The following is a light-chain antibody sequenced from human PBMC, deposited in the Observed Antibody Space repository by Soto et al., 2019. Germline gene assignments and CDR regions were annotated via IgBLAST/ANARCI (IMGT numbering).Light chain of an antibody. CDR1: QSVSSSY. CDR3: QQYGSSPRLT. CDR2: VAS. J-gene: IGKJ4*02. V-gene: IGKV3-20*01. Sequence: EIVLPQSPGTLSLSPGEIATLSCRASQSVSSSYLAWYQQKPGQAPRLLIYVASSRATGIPDRFSGSGSGTDFSLTISRLEPEDFAVYYCQQYGSSPRLTCGGGTKVEIK.